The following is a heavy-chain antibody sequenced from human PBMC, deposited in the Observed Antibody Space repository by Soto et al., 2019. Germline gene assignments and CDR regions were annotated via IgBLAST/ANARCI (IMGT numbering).Heavy chain of an antibody. CDR2: IKSKTDGGTT. CDR1: GFTFSNAW. D-gene: IGHD4-17*01. Sequence: GGSLRLSCAASGFTFSNAWMSWVRQAPGKGLEWVGRIKSKTDGGTTDYAATMKGRFTISRYDSKNTLYLQMNSLKTEDTTVYYCTTVIRWGWYFQHWGQGTLVTVSS. J-gene: IGHJ1*01. CDR3: TTVIRWGWYFQH. V-gene: IGHV3-15*01.